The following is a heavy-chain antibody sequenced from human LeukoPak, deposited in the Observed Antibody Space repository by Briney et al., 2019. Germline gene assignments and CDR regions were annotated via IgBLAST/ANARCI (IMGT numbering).Heavy chain of an antibody. CDR1: GFTFNTYS. CDR2: ISHRDGTT. D-gene: IGHD1-1*01. J-gene: IGHJ3*02. V-gene: IGHV3-48*02. CDR3: AGDGTGVLPGDAFDM. Sequence: GGSLRLSCAASGFTFNTYSMNWVRQAPGKGLQWLSFISHRDGTTYYADSVRRRFTISRDNAQNSLFLQMNSLRDEDTGVYDWAGDGTGVLPGDAFDMWGQGTMVTVSS.